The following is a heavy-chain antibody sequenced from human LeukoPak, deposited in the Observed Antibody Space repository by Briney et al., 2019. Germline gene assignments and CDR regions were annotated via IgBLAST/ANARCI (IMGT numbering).Heavy chain of an antibody. D-gene: IGHD2-15*01. CDR3: ARSVEGYCSGGSCYSYYYYMDV. J-gene: IGHJ6*03. V-gene: IGHV4-39*07. CDR1: GGSISSSSYY. CDR2: IYYGGST. Sequence: PSETLSLTCTVSGGSISSSSYYWGWIRQPPGKGLEWIGSIYYGGSTYYNPSLKSRVTISVDTSKNQFSLKLSSVTAADTAVYYCARSVEGYCSGGSCYSYYYYMDVWGKGTTVTVSS.